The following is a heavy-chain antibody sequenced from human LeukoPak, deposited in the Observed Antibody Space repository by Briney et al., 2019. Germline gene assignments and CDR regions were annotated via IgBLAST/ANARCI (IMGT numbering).Heavy chain of an antibody. D-gene: IGHD2-15*01. CDR1: GFTFSSHA. Sequence: PGGSLRLSCAASGFTFSSHAMSWVRQAPGKGLEWVSAIRGSGDSTYYADSVKGRFTISRDNSKDTLYLEMNSLRAEDTAVYYCARKGYCTAGSCYALDYWGQGTLVTVSS. CDR3: ARKGYCTAGSCYALDY. CDR2: IRGSGDST. J-gene: IGHJ4*02. V-gene: IGHV3-23*01.